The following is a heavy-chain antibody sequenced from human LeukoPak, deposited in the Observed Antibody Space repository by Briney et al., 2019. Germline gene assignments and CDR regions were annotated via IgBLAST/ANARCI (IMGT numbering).Heavy chain of an antibody. CDR1: GGSISSGSYY. V-gene: IGHV4-61*01. D-gene: IGHD2-21*02. CDR3: ARGVVTAPQTFDY. CDR2: IYYSGST. J-gene: IGHJ4*02. Sequence: SETLSLTCTVSGGSISSGSYYWSWIRQPPGRGLEWIGYIYYSGSTNYNPSLKSRVTISVNTSKNQFSLKLSSVTAADTAVYYCARGVVTAPQTFDYWGQGTLVTVSS.